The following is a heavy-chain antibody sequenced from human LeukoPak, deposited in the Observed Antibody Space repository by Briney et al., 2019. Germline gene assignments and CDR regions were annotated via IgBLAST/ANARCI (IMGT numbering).Heavy chain of an antibody. CDR3: ARRSHLTGYFDY. J-gene: IGHJ4*02. CDR1: GFTFNNYA. V-gene: IGHV3-23*01. D-gene: IGHD1-20*01. Sequence: GGSLRLSCAASGFTFNNYAMSWVRQAPGKGLEWLSAISVRDGDTHYAASLEGRSTISSDNSKNTVYLQMQSLRAEDTAVYYCARRSHLTGYFDYWGQGTLVTVSS. CDR2: ISVRDGDT.